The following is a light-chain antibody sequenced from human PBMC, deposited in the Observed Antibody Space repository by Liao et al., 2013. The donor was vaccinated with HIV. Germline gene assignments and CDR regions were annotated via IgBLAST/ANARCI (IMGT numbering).Light chain of an antibody. CDR1: RLGDKV. V-gene: IGLV3-1*01. CDR2: QDD. CDR3: LAWDIRTGV. Sequence: SYELTQPPSVSVSPGQTASITCSGDRLGDKVVSWYQLMPGQSPVVVIYQDDKRPSGIPERFSGSNSGNTATLTISGTQAMDEAGYYCLAWDIRTGVFGGGTKLTVL. J-gene: IGLJ3*02.